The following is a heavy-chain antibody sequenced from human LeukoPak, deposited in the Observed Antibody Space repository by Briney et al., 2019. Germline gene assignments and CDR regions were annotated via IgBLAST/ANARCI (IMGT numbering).Heavy chain of an antibody. CDR1: GYTFISYG. CDR3: ARGLGVVTAQSEQPKPRYFDL. D-gene: IGHD2-21*02. J-gene: IGHJ2*01. V-gene: IGHV1-18*01. Sequence: GASVKVSCKASGYTFISYGISWVRQAPGQGLEWMGWISGYNGNTNYAQNLQGRVTMTTDTSTSTANMELRSLRSDDTAVYYCARGLGVVTAQSEQPKPRYFDLWGRGTQVTVSS. CDR2: ISGYNGNT.